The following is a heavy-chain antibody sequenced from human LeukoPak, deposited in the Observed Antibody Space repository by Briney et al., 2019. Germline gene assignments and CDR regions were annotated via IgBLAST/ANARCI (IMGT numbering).Heavy chain of an antibody. Sequence: SETLSLTCTVSGGSISSYYWSWIRQPPGEGLEWIGYIYYSGSTNYNPSLKSRVTISVDTSKNQFSLKLSSMSAADTAVYYCARGNWNYGYWGQGTLVTVSS. V-gene: IGHV4-59*01. CDR2: IYYSGST. J-gene: IGHJ4*02. CDR1: GGSISSYY. D-gene: IGHD1-7*01. CDR3: ARGNWNYGY.